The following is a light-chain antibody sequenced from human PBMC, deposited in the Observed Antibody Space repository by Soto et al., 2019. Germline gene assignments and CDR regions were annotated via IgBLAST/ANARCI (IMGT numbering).Light chain of an antibody. V-gene: IGKV3-20*01. CDR2: GAS. CDR1: QNVYNNY. Sequence: EIVLTQSPGTLSLSPGERATLSCRASQNVYNNYIAWYQQKPGQAPRTVIYGASIRATGIPDRFSGSGSGTDFTLSISRLEPEDSAVYYCQQYGSSITVGAGTKVDTK. J-gene: IGKJ3*01. CDR3: QQYGSSIT.